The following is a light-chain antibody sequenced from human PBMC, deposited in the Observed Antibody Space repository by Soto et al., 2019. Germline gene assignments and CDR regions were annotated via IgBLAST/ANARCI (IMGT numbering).Light chain of an antibody. V-gene: IGKV3-15*01. J-gene: IGKJ2*01. Sequence: EIVMTQSPPTLSVSPGERATLSCRASQSITSNLAWYQQKPGQAPRLLIYAASTRATGIPARFSGSGSGTEFTLTINSLQSEDFAVYYCQHYNNWPYTFGQGTKLEIK. CDR1: QSITSN. CDR2: AAS. CDR3: QHYNNWPYT.